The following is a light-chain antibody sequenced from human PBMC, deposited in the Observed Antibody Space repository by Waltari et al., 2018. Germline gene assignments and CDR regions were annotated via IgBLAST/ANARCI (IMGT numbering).Light chain of an antibody. CDR1: QSVLYSSNNKNY. CDR2: WSS. Sequence: DIVMTQSPDSLAVSLGERATINCKSSQSVLYSSNNKNYLAWYQQKPGQPPKLRIYWSSTRESGVPDRFSGSGSGTDFTLTISSLQAEDVAVYFCHQYCTTPDTFGQGTKLEIK. V-gene: IGKV4-1*01. J-gene: IGKJ2*01. CDR3: HQYCTTPDT.